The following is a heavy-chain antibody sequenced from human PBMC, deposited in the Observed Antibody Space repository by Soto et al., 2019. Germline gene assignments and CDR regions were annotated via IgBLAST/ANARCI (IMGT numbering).Heavy chain of an antibody. Sequence: SETLSLTCTVSGGSISSYYWSWIRQPPGKGLEWIGYIYYSGSTNYNPSLKSRVTISVDTSKNQFSLKLSSVTAADTAVYYCARILGGYDFFFDYWGQGTLVTVSS. J-gene: IGHJ4*02. CDR3: ARILGGYDFFFDY. CDR2: IYYSGST. V-gene: IGHV4-59*01. CDR1: GGSISSYY. D-gene: IGHD5-12*01.